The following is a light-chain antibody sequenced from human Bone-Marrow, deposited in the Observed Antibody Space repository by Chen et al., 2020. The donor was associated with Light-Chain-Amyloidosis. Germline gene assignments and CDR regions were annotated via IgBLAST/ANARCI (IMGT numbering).Light chain of an antibody. Sequence: SYDLTQPPSASVYPGQTAGITRPGDDLRTKYAYGYQQKPGQAPVLVIHRDTERPAGISERFSGSSSGTTATLTISGVQAEDEADYHCQSADSSGTYEVIFGGGTKLTVL. J-gene: IGLJ2*01. CDR2: RDT. CDR3: QSADSSGTYEVI. CDR1: DLRTKY. V-gene: IGLV3-25*03.